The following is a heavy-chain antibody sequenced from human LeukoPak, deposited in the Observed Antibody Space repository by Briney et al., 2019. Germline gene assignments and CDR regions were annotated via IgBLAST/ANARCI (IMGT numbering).Heavy chain of an antibody. CDR2: IYSDGSSL. Sequence: GGSLRLSCAASGFTFSNYWMHWVRQAPGKGLVWVSRIYSDGSSLSYADSVKGRVTISRGNARNMLYLQMNSLRAEDTAIYYCARSVGGMDYWGQGTLVTVSS. CDR1: GFTFSNYW. V-gene: IGHV3-74*01. D-gene: IGHD1-26*01. J-gene: IGHJ4*02. CDR3: ARSVGGMDY.